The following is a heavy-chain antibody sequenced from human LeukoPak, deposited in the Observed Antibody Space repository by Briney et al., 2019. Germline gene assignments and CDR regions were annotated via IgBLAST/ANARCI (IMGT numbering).Heavy chain of an antibody. J-gene: IGHJ4*02. D-gene: IGHD6-13*01. CDR1: GFTFSSDS. Sequence: GGSLRLSCAASGFTFSSDSMIWVRQAPGKGLEWVSSISSTGAYIYYADSLKGRFTISRDNAKNSLYLQMNSLRADDTAVYYCARGLAAAGTRGPYWGQGTLVTVSS. CDR2: ISSTGAYI. V-gene: IGHV3-21*01. CDR3: ARGLAAAGTRGPY.